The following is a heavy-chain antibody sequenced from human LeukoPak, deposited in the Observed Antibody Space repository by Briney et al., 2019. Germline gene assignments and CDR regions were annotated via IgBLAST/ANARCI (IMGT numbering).Heavy chain of an antibody. Sequence: SETLSLTCTVSGGSISSYYWSWIRQPAGKGLEWIGRIYTSGSTNYNPSLKSRVTISVDKSKNQFSLKLSSVTAADTAVYYCARETSSGYPYYFDYWGQGTLVTVSS. V-gene: IGHV4-4*07. CDR3: ARETSSGYPYYFDY. CDR1: GGSISSYY. CDR2: IYTSGST. J-gene: IGHJ4*02. D-gene: IGHD3-22*01.